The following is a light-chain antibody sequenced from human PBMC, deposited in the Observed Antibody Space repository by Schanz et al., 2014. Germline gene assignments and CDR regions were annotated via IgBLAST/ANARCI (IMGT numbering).Light chain of an antibody. CDR3: QQYNSYSWT. CDR2: GAS. CDR1: QSVSSN. J-gene: IGKJ1*01. Sequence: EIVMTQSPATLSVSPGERVTLSCRASQSVSSNLAWYQQRPGQAPRLLIYGASTRATGVAARISGGGSGTEFTLTISSLQPDDFATYYCQQYNSYSWTFGQGTKVEIK. V-gene: IGKV3-15*01.